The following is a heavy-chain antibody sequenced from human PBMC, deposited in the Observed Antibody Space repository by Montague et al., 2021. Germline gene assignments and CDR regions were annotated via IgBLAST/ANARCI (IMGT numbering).Heavy chain of an antibody. D-gene: IGHD1-14*01. Sequence: SETLSLTCAVSGGSFSGYYWTWIRQPPGEGLEWIGEINQSGSTNDNPSLKSRLTISVDTSKNQFSLNLSSVTAADTAVYNCARARAECADFDIWGQGTMVTVSS. V-gene: IGHV4-34*01. CDR3: ARARAECADFDI. CDR1: GGSFSGYY. CDR2: INQSGST. J-gene: IGHJ3*02.